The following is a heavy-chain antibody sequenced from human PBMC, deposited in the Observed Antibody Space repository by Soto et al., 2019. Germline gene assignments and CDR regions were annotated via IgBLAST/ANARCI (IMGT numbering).Heavy chain of an antibody. CDR3: AKGPVLMLYAHMHFDY. Sequence: EVQLLESGGGLVQPGGSLRLSCAASGFIFHNYAMSWVRLTPGKGLEWVASVGGTGAVTKYAASVKGRFTISRDNSDNTLSLQMDSLRADDTAVYFCAKGPVLMLYAHMHFDYWGPGTRVIV. J-gene: IGHJ4*02. D-gene: IGHD2-8*01. CDR2: VGGTGAVT. CDR1: GFIFHNYA. V-gene: IGHV3-23*01.